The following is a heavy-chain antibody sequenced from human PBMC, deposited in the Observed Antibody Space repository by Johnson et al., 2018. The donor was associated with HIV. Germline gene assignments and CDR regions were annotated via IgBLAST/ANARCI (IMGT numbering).Heavy chain of an antibody. CDR2: ISYDGSNK. J-gene: IGHJ3*02. Sequence: QVQLVESGGGVVQPGRSLRLSCAASGFTFSSYGMHWVRQAPGKGLEWVAVISYDGSNKYYADSVKGRFTISRDNSKNTLYLQMNSLRVEDTAVYYCAKSDYPGIAVAGSAYDDAFDIWGQGTTVTVSS. V-gene: IGHV3-30*18. D-gene: IGHD6-19*01. CDR3: AKSDYPGIAVAGSAYDDAFDI. CDR1: GFTFSSYG.